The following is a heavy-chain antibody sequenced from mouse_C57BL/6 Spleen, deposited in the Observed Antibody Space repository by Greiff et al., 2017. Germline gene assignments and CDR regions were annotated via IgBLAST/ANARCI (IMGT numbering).Heavy chain of an antibody. V-gene: IGHV1-69*01. CDR1: GYTFTSYW. Sequence: VQLQQPGAELVMPGASVKMSCKASGYTFTSYWMNWVKQRPGQGLEWIGDIDPSDSVTNYNQKFKGKSTMTVDKSSSTAYMQLSSLTSEDSAVYYCARLGDPSPMDYWGQGTSVTVSS. J-gene: IGHJ4*01. CDR2: IDPSDSVT. CDR3: ARLGDPSPMDY.